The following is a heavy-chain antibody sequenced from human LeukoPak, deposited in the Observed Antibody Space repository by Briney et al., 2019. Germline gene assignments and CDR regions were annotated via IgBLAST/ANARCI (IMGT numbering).Heavy chain of an antibody. V-gene: IGHV4-30-4*08. D-gene: IGHD3-3*01. CDR2: IYYSGST. J-gene: IGHJ5*02. CDR1: GGSISSGDYY. Sequence: PSETLSLTCTVSGGSISSGDYYWSWIRQPPGKSLEWIGYIYYSGSTYYNPSLKSRVTISVDTSKNQFSLKLSSVTAADTAVYYCAREGKLRFLGDRRIDPWGQGTLVTISS. CDR3: AREGKLRFLGDRRIDP.